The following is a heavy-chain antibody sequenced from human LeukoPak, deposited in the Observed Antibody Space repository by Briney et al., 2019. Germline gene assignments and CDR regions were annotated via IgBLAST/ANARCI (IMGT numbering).Heavy chain of an antibody. D-gene: IGHD3-10*01. Sequence: GGSLRLSCAASGFTFSTYAMSWIRQAPGQGLELVSYIGSSGGSIYYADSVRGRFTISRDNAKNSLFLQMSSLRAEDTAVYYCARSSLFFGEPLSHAFDIWGRGTMVTVSS. V-gene: IGHV3-11*04. CDR1: GFTFSTYA. CDR3: ARSSLFFGEPLSHAFDI. J-gene: IGHJ3*02. CDR2: IGSSGGSI.